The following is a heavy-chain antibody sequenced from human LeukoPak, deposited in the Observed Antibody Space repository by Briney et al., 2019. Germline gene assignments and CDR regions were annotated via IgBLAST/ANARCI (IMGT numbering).Heavy chain of an antibody. J-gene: IGHJ4*02. Sequence: GGSLRLSCAASGFTFSSYEMNWVRQAPGKGLEWVSYISSSGSTIYYADSVKGRFTISRDNAKNSLYLQMNSLRAEDTAVYYCARGGVAVAGIFDYWGQGTLVTVSS. CDR1: GFTFSSYE. D-gene: IGHD6-19*01. CDR2: ISSSGSTI. V-gene: IGHV3-48*03. CDR3: ARGGVAVAGIFDY.